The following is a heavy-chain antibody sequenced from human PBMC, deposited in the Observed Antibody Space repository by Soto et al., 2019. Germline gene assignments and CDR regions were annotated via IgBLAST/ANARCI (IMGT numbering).Heavy chain of an antibody. CDR3: ARATGADKEDY. Sequence: GGSLRLSCSASGSLPTTIWMSWLRQAPGKGLEWVASMNEYGSERYYVDSVKGRFTISRDSAKNSLYLQMNSLRAEDTAVYYCARATGADKEDYWGQGT. CDR1: GSLPTTIW. D-gene: IGHD3-10*01. V-gene: IGHV3-7*04. CDR2: MNEYGSER. J-gene: IGHJ4*02.